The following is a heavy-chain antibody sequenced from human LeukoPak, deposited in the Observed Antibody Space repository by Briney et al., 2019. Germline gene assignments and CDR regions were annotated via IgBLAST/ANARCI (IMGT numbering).Heavy chain of an antibody. D-gene: IGHD6-19*01. J-gene: IGHJ4*02. CDR3: ARQPGIAVTGARSFDY. Sequence: SETLSLTCTVSGGSMSSSSYYWGWIRQPPGKELEWIGNIYYSGSTYHNPSLKSRVTISEDTSKNRFSLKLNYVTAADTALYYCARQPGIAVTGARSFDYWGQGILVTVSS. CDR1: GGSMSSSSYY. V-gene: IGHV4-39*01. CDR2: IYYSGST.